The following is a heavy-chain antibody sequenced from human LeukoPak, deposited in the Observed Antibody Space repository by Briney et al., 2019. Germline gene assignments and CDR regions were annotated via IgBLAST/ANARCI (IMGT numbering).Heavy chain of an antibody. J-gene: IGHJ4*02. Sequence: ASVKVSCKASGYTFTSYYMHWVRQAPGQGLEWMGWINPNSGGTNYAQKFQGRVTMTRDTSISTAYMELSRLRSDDTAVYYCARVPTRQWPLQYWGQGTLVTVSS. D-gene: IGHD6-19*01. V-gene: IGHV1-2*02. CDR1: GYTFTSYY. CDR2: INPNSGGT. CDR3: ARVPTRQWPLQY.